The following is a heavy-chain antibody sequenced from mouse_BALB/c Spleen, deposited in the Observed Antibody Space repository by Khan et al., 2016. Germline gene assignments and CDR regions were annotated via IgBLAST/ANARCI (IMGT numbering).Heavy chain of an antibody. V-gene: IGHV1S135*01. Sequence: VQLQQSGPELVKPGASVKVSCKASGYAFTNYNIYWVKQSHGRSLEWIGYVDPYNGDTAYNQKFKGKATLTVDNSSSTAYMHINSLTSEDSTVYYCRRRGSHYFGSNVFVYWGQGTLVTVSA. D-gene: IGHD1-1*01. J-gene: IGHJ3*01. CDR2: VDPYNGDT. CDR3: RRRGSHYFGSNVFVY. CDR1: GYAFTNYN.